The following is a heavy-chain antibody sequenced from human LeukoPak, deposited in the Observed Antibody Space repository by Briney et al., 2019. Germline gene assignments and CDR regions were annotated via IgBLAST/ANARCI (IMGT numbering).Heavy chain of an antibody. CDR1: GFTFDDYG. CDR3: ARAGSGVYYYYMDV. D-gene: IGHD1-1*01. Sequence: GGSLRLSCAASGFTFDDYGMSWVRQAPGKGLEWVSGINWNGGSTGYADSVKGRFTISRDNAKNSLYLQMNSLRAEDTALYYCARAGSGVYYYYMDVWGKGTTVTVSS. V-gene: IGHV3-20*04. CDR2: INWNGGST. J-gene: IGHJ6*03.